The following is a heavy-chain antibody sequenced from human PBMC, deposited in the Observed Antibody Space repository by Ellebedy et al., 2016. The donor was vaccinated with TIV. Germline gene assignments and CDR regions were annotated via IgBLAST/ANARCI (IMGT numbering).Heavy chain of an antibody. V-gene: IGHV4-34*01. CDR3: ARDNYGDYVASGFDY. CDR1: GGSFSGYY. J-gene: IGHJ4*02. Sequence: SETLSLXXAVYGGSFSGYYWSWIRQPPGKGLEWIGSIYYSGSTYYNPSLKSRVTISVDTSKNQFSLKLSSVTAADTAVYYCARDNYGDYVASGFDYWGQGTLVTVSS. D-gene: IGHD4-17*01. CDR2: IYYSGST.